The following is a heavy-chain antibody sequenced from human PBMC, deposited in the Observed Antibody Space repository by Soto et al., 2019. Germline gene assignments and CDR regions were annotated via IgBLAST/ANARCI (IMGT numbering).Heavy chain of an antibody. CDR2: IYSGGST. D-gene: IGHD5-18*01. J-gene: IGHJ6*03. V-gene: IGHV3-66*01. Sequence: GGSLRLSCAASGFTVSSNYMSWVRQAPGKGLEWVSVIYSGGSTYYADSVKGRFTISRDNSKNTLYLRMNSLRAEDTAVYYCARDRVQLWLPPYYYYMDVWGKGTTVTVSS. CDR1: GFTVSSNY. CDR3: ARDRVQLWLPPYYYYMDV.